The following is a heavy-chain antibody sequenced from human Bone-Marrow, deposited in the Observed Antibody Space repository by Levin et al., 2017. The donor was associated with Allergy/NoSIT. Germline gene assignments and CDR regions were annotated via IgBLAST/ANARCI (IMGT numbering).Heavy chain of an antibody. D-gene: IGHD3-10*01. Sequence: SETLSLTCAVSGGSISRGGYSWSWLRPPPGKGLEWIGYIYHSGSTYYNPSLKSRVTISMDRSKNHFSLNLTSVTAADTAVYFCAKSLWFGAYFDYWGQGTLVTVSS. CDR3: AKSLWFGAYFDY. CDR1: GGSISRGGYS. J-gene: IGHJ4*02. CDR2: IYHSGST. V-gene: IGHV4-30-2*01.